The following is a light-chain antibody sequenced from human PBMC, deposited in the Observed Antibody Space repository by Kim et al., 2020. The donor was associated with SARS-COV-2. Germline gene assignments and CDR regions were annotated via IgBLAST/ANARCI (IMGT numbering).Light chain of an antibody. V-gene: IGKV3-20*01. CDR2: GAS. J-gene: IGKJ3*01. Sequence: EIVLTQSPGTLSLSPGERATLSCRASQSVSSSYLAWYQQKPGQAPRLLIYGASSRATAIPDRFSGSGSGTDFTLTISRLEPEDFAVYYCQHYGGTPFTFGTGTKVDIK. CDR1: QSVSSSY. CDR3: QHYGGTPFT.